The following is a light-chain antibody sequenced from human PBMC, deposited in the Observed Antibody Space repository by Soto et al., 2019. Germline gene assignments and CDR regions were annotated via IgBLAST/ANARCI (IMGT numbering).Light chain of an antibody. CDR1: QSVSSK. CDR2: GAS. CDR3: QQYNNWPPIT. V-gene: IGKV3-15*01. Sequence: EIVMTQSPATLSVSPGERAALSCRDSQSVSSKLAWYQQKPGQAPRLLIYGASTRATGIPARFSGSGSGTEFTLTISSLQSEDFGVYYCQQYNNWPPITFGQGTRLEIK. J-gene: IGKJ5*01.